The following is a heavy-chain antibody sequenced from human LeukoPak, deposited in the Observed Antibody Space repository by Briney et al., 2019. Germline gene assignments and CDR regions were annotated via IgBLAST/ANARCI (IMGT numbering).Heavy chain of an antibody. CDR3: RAVAGTSALDY. V-gene: IGHV3-64*01. Sequence: GGSLRLYCAASGFTFSSYGMQWVRQAPGQGLEYVSVISSNGGTTYYANSVKGRFTISRYNSKNTLYLQMGSLRVEDMAVYYCRAVAGTSALDYWGQGTLVTVSS. CDR2: ISSNGGTT. CDR1: GFTFSSYG. D-gene: IGHD6-19*01. J-gene: IGHJ4*02.